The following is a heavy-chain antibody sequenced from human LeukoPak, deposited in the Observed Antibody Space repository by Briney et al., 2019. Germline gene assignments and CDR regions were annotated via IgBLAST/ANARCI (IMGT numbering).Heavy chain of an antibody. V-gene: IGHV3-23*01. CDR3: AKEFIAGDGHVDCDS. CDR2: ITSSGATT. Sequence: PGGSLRLSCAASGFPISAYAMTWVRQAPGKGLEGVSYITSSGATTYYAGSVKGRFTISRDISKNTLYLQMNSPTDEDSAVYYCAKEFIAGDGHVDCDSWGQGTLVTVSS. D-gene: IGHD5-24*01. J-gene: IGHJ4*02. CDR1: GFPISAYA.